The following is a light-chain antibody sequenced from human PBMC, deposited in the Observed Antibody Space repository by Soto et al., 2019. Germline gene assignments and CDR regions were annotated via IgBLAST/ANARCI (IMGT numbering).Light chain of an antibody. CDR3: QQYDSYSYSPLT. J-gene: IGKJ4*01. CDR2: DAS. Sequence: DIQMTQSPSTLSASVGDRVTITCRASESISTWLAWYQQKSGKAPNLLIYDASSLESGVPARFSGRGSGTEFTLTISSLQPDDFATYYCQQYDSYSYSPLTFGGGTKVEIK. CDR1: ESISTW. V-gene: IGKV1-5*01.